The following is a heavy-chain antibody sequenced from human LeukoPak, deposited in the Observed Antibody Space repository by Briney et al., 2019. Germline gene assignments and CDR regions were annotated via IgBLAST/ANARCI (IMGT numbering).Heavy chain of an antibody. D-gene: IGHD3-10*02. CDR2: ISSSGSTI. CDR1: GFTFRSYE. V-gene: IGHV3-48*03. Sequence: GGSLRLSCAASGFTFRSYEMNWVRKAPGKGRRWVSYISSSGSTIYYADSVKGRFTISRDNAKNSLYLHMNSLRAEDTAVYYCAELGITMIGGVWGKGTTVTISP. CDR3: AELGITMIGGV. J-gene: IGHJ6*04.